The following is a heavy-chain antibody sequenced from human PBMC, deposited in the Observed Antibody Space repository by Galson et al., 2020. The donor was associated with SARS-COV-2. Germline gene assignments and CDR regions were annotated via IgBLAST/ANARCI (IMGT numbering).Heavy chain of an antibody. Sequence: TGGSLRLSCAASGFTFSDYAMTWVRQVPGRGLEWVSTISGADGGSRYYADSVRGLFTISRDNSKSTLYLQMNSLRGDDTAVYYCAKTQDDYYGIEVWGPGTMVTVSS. J-gene: IGHJ6*02. CDR3: AKTQDDYYGIEV. CDR2: ISGADGGSR. CDR1: GFTFSDYA. V-gene: IGHV3-23*01.